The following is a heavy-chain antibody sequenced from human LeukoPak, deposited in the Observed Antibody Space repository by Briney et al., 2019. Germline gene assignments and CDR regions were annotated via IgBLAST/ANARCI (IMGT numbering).Heavy chain of an antibody. V-gene: IGHV4-34*01. CDR1: GGSFSGYY. CDR2: INHSGST. J-gene: IGHJ5*02. Sequence: KPSETLSLTCAVYGGSFSGYYWSWTRQPPGKGLEWIGEINHSGSTNYNPSLKSRVTISVDTSKNQFSLKLSSVTAADTAVYYCARARLWFGETPRWFDPWGQGTLVTVSS. CDR3: ARARLWFGETPRWFDP. D-gene: IGHD3-10*01.